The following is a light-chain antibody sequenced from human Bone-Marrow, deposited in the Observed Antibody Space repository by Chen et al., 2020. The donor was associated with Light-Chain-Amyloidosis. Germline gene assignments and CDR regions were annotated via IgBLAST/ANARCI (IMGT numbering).Light chain of an antibody. CDR3: QQYNQWPKT. J-gene: IGKJ1*01. V-gene: IGKV3-15*01. CDR1: QSVSSN. CDR2: GAS. Sequence: EIVMTQSPATLSVSPGERATLSCRASQSVSSNLAWYQQKPGQAPRLLIYGASTRATGIPARFSGSGSGTDFTLTISSIEAEDCAVYSCQQYNQWPKTFGRGTKVEI.